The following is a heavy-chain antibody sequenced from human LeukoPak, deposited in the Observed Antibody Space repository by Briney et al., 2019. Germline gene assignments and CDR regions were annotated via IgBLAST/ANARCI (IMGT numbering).Heavy chain of an antibody. J-gene: IGHJ4*02. Sequence: SETLSLTCTVSGDSISSYYWSWIRQPAGKGLEWIGRIYASGSTNYNPSLKSRVTISVDTSKKQFSLKLSSVTAADTAVYYCARDGYGGVDYWGQGTLVTVSS. D-gene: IGHD3-10*01. CDR1: GDSISSYY. CDR3: ARDGYGGVDY. V-gene: IGHV4-4*07. CDR2: IYASGST.